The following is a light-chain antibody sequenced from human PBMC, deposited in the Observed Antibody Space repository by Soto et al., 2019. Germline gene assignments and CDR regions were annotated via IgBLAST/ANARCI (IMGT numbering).Light chain of an antibody. V-gene: IGKV3-11*01. J-gene: IGKJ4*01. CDR1: QSVSSY. Sequence: EIVLTQSPATLSLSPGERATLSCRASQSVSSYLAWYQQKPGQAPRLLIFDASSRATGIPARFSGSGSGTDFTLTVSSLESEDFAVYYCQQRGDWPLTFGGGTKVDIK. CDR2: DAS. CDR3: QQRGDWPLT.